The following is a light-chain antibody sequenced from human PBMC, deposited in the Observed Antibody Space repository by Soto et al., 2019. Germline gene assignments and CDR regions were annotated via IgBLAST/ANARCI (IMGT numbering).Light chain of an antibody. Sequence: IVLTQSPATLSVSPGERATLSCRASQSVSSNLAWHQQRPGQAPRLLIYGASNRATGIPDRFSGSGSGTEFTLTISSLQSEDFAVYYCQQHDSWPRTFGQGTKVDIK. V-gene: IGKV3D-15*01. CDR1: QSVSSN. J-gene: IGKJ1*01. CDR2: GAS. CDR3: QQHDSWPRT.